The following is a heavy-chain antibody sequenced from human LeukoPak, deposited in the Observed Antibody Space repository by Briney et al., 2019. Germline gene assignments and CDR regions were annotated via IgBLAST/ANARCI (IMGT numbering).Heavy chain of an antibody. D-gene: IGHD5-24*01. CDR2: IWHDGSNK. Sequence: QPGRSLRLSCAASGFTFSDYGLHWVRQAPGKGLEWVALIWHDGSNKYYADSVMGRFTISRDNSKNTLYLQMNSLRAEDTAMYYCAKDGDAYTEFYYYYMDVWGKGTTVTVSS. CDR1: GFTFSDYG. V-gene: IGHV3-33*06. CDR3: AKDGDAYTEFYYYYMDV. J-gene: IGHJ6*03.